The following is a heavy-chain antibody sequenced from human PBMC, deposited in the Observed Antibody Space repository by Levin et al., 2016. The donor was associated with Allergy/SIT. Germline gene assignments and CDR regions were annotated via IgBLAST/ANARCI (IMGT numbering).Heavy chain of an antibody. J-gene: IGHJ6*03. CDR2: IYYSGST. V-gene: IGHV4-59*12. D-gene: IGHD3-16*01. CDR1: GGSISSYY. Sequence: LSCTVSGGSISSYYWSWIRQPPGKGLEWIGYIYYSGSTNYNPSLKSRVTISVDTSKNQFSLKLNSVTAADTAVYYCARDQRGTYYMDVWGQGTTVTVSS. CDR3: ARDQRGTYYMDV.